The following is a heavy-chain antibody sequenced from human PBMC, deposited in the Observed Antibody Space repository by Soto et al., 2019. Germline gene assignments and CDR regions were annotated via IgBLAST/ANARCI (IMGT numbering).Heavy chain of an antibody. CDR3: VRYYDSSGYYWYFDL. Sequence: QVQLQESGPGLVKPSQTLSLTCTVSGGSISSGGYYWSWIRQHPGKGLEWIGYIYYSGSTYYNPSLKSRVTIXXDXSXXQFSLKLSSVTAADTAVYYCVRYYDSSGYYWYFDLWGRGTLVTVSS. J-gene: IGHJ2*01. CDR1: GGSISSGGYY. V-gene: IGHV4-31*03. CDR2: IYYSGST. D-gene: IGHD3-22*01.